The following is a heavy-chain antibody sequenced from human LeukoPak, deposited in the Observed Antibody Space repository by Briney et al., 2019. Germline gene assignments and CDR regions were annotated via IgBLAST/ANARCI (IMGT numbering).Heavy chain of an antibody. V-gene: IGHV3-48*04. CDR3: ARASRTAMVLYYFDY. CDR2: ISSSSSTI. D-gene: IGHD5-18*01. Sequence: GGSLRLSCAASGFTFSSYSMNWVRQAPGKGLEWVSYISSSSSTIYYADSVKGRFTISRDNAKNSLYLQMNSLRAEDTAVYYCARASRTAMVLYYFDYWGQGTLVTVSS. J-gene: IGHJ4*02. CDR1: GFTFSSYS.